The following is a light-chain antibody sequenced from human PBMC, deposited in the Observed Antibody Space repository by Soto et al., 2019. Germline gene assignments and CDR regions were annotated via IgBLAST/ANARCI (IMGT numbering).Light chain of an antibody. CDR3: QQSYSTPPGT. CDR1: QSISSY. Sequence: RVTITCRASQSISSYLNWYQQKPGKAPKVLIYDASTLQRGVPSRFSGSGSGTDFTLTISSLQPEDFATYYCQQSYSTPPGTFGQGTKVDIK. J-gene: IGKJ1*01. CDR2: DAS. V-gene: IGKV1-39*01.